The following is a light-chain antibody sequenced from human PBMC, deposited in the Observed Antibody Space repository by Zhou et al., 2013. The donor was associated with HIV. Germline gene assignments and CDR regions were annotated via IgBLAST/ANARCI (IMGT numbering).Light chain of an antibody. CDR3: QQYYDYPWT. CDR2: RAS. J-gene: IGKJ1*01. CDR1: QSISHW. Sequence: DIQMTQSPSILSASVGDRVTITCRASQSISHWLAWYQQKPGKAPKLLIYRASTLHNGVSPRFSGGGSGTEFTLTISSLQPDDFATYYCQQYYDYPWTFGQGTTVEFK. V-gene: IGKV1-5*03.